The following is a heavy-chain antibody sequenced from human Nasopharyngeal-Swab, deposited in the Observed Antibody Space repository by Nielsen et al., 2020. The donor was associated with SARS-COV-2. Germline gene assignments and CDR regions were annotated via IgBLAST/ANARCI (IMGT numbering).Heavy chain of an antibody. J-gene: IGHJ5*02. CDR2: INSDGSST. Sequence: GGSLRLSCAASGFTFSSYWMHWVRQAPGKGLVWVSRINSDGSSTSYADSMKGRFTISRDNAKNTLYLQMNSLRAEDTAVYYCARGYYDFWSGYAGFDPWGQGTLVTVSS. D-gene: IGHD3-3*01. CDR3: ARGYYDFWSGYAGFDP. V-gene: IGHV3-74*01. CDR1: GFTFSSYW.